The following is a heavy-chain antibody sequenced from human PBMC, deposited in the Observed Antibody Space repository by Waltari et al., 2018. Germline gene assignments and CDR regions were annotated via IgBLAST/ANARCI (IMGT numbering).Heavy chain of an antibody. D-gene: IGHD4-17*01. Sequence: QVQLMQSGAEVKKPGASVKVSCKASGYTFTSYAMHWVRQAPGQRLEWLGWINAGNGNTKYSQKFQGRVTMTRDTSASTAYMELSSLRSEDTAVYYWARGWNGDYHYYYYGMDVWGQGTTVTVSS. CDR1: GYTFTSYA. CDR3: ARGWNGDYHYYYYGMDV. V-gene: IGHV1-3*01. J-gene: IGHJ6*02. CDR2: INAGNGNT.